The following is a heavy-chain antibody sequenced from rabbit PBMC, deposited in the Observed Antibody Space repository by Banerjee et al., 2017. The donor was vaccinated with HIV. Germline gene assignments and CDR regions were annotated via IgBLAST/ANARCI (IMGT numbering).Heavy chain of an antibody. D-gene: IGHD4-1*01. CDR3: ARLYYSSDWGWGDFNL. Sequence: QQQLVESGGGLVKPGGTLTLTCKASGIDFSSYYRMCWVRQAPGKGLEWIGYIDPVFGSTYYASWVNGRFTISSHNAQNTLYLQLNSLTAADTATYFCARLYYSSDWGWGDFNLWGPGTLVTVS. V-gene: IGHV1S43*01. CDR1: GIDFSSYYR. CDR2: IDPVFGST. J-gene: IGHJ4*01.